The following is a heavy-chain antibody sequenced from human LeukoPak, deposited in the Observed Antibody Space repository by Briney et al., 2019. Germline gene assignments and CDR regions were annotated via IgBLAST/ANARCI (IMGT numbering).Heavy chain of an antibody. V-gene: IGHV3-21*01. CDR3: ASEYYYDSSGYYYVSSYFDY. Sequence: GGSLRLSCAASGFTFSSYSMNWLRQAPGKGLEWVSSICSSSSYIYYADSVKGRFTISRDNAKNSLYLRMNSLRAEDTAVYYCASEYYYDSSGYYYVSSYFDYWGQGTLVTVSS. J-gene: IGHJ4*02. D-gene: IGHD3-22*01. CDR2: ICSSSSYI. CDR1: GFTFSSYS.